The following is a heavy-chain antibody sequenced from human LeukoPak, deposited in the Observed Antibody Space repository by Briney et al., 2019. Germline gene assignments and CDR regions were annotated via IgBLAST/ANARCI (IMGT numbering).Heavy chain of an antibody. D-gene: IGHD6-13*01. CDR2: IRYDGSNK. CDR1: GFTFISYG. Sequence: GGSLRLSCAASGFTFISYGMHWVRQAPGKGLEWVAFIRYDGSNKFYADSVKGRFTISRDNSKNTLYLQMNSLRSDDTALYYCARTLYIAAVPGGFDYWGQGTLVTVSS. CDR3: ARTLYIAAVPGGFDY. J-gene: IGHJ4*02. V-gene: IGHV3-30*02.